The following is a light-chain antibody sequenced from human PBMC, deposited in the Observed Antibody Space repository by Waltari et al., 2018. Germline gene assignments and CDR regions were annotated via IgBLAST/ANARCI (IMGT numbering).Light chain of an antibody. Sequence: DIVMTQTPLSLSVTPGQPASISCKSSQSILHTNGRTYLYWFLQKPGQPPQPLIYEVSTRFSGGPDRFSGSELGTDLTLKISRVEAEDGGVYSCMQSMQAPITFGQGPRLEI. CDR2: EVS. CDR3: MQSMQAPIT. J-gene: IGKJ5*01. V-gene: IGKV2D-29*01. CDR1: QSILHTNGRTY.